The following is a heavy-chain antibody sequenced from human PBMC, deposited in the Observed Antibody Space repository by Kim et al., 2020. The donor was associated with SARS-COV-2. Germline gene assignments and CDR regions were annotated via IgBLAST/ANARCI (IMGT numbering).Heavy chain of an antibody. V-gene: IGHV3-30*02. CDR1: GFTFGGFA. D-gene: IGHD3-16*01. J-gene: IGHJ4*02. CDR2: ISHDGSTN. CDR3: AKDRGRDCYYDFGY. Sequence: GGSLRLSCATSGFTFGGFAMDWVRQAPGKGLEWVAFISHDGSTNSYADSVKGRFTISRDNYENMLYLQMSRLRDEDTAVYFCAKDRGRDCYYDFGYWGQGTLVTVSS.